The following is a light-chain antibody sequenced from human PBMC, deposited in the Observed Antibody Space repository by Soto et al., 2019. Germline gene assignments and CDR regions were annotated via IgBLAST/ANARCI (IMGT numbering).Light chain of an antibody. Sequence: EIVLTQSPATLSLSPGERATLSCRASQSISSYLAWYQQKPGQAPRLLMYDASNRATGIPARFSGSGSGKDFTLTISSLEPEDFAVYYCQQRSDWLTFGGGTKVEMK. CDR2: DAS. CDR3: QQRSDWLT. J-gene: IGKJ4*01. CDR1: QSISSY. V-gene: IGKV3-11*01.